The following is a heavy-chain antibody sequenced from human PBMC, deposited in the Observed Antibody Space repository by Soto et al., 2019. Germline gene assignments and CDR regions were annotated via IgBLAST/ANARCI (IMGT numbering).Heavy chain of an antibody. D-gene: IGHD1-7*01. CDR3: AKDPFGNSVYYYYMDV. J-gene: IGHJ6*03. Sequence: QVQLVESGGGVVQPGRSLRLSCAASGFTFSSYGMHWVRQAPGKGLEWWAVISYDGSNKYYADSVKGRFTSSRDNSNNTLYLQINSLRAEDTAVYYCAKDPFGNSVYYYYMDVWGKGTTVTVSS. CDR2: ISYDGSNK. CDR1: GFTFSSYG. V-gene: IGHV3-30*18.